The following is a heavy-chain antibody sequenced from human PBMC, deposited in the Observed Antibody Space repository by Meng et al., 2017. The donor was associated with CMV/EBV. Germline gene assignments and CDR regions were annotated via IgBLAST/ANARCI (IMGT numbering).Heavy chain of an antibody. D-gene: IGHD1-26*01. CDR1: GFTVRNYW. CDR2: IDNNDGRST. J-gene: IGHJ4*02. V-gene: IGHV3-74*01. CDR3: ARGVAESLGWEMGY. Sequence: VQLVESGGTLVQAGGSLRISCGVSGFTVRNYWMHWVRQRSGKGLEWVSRIDNNDGRSTSYADSVRGRFTISRDNAKNTLYLQMDSLRVEDTAVYYCARGVAESLGWEMGYWGQGTLVTVSS.